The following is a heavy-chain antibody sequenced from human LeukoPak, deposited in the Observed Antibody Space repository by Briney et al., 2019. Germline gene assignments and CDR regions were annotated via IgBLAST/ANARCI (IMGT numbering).Heavy chain of an antibody. CDR2: TYYRSTWYN. CDR3: ARRLTQYDCFDP. CDR1: GDSVSSNSVT. D-gene: IGHD2-2*01. Sequence: SQTLSLTCAISGDSVSSNSVTWNWIRQSPSRGLEWLGRTYYRSTWYNDYAVPVRGRITVNPDTSKNQFSLHLNSVTPEDTAVYYCARRLTQYDCFDPWGQGILVTISS. V-gene: IGHV6-1*01. J-gene: IGHJ5*02.